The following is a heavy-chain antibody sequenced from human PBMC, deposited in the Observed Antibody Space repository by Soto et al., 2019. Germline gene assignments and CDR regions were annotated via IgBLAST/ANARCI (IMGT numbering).Heavy chain of an antibody. CDR2: INAGNGNT. J-gene: IGHJ4*02. Sequence: GASVKLSCKASGDTFTSYAMHWVRQAPGQRLEWMGWINAGNGNTKYSQKFQGRVTITRDTSASTAYMELSSLRSEDTAVYYCARDVSSGYGGHVTPPFDYWGQGTLVTVSS. D-gene: IGHD5-12*01. CDR1: GDTFTSYA. CDR3: ARDVSSGYGGHVTPPFDY. V-gene: IGHV1-3*01.